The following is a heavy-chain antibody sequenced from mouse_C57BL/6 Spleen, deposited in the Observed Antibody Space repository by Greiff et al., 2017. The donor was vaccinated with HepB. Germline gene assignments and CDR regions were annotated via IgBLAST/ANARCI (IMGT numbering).Heavy chain of an antibody. V-gene: IGHV1-80*01. CDR3: ARCYGKGDWYFDV. D-gene: IGHD2-1*01. CDR2: IYPGDGDT. CDR1: GYAFSSYW. J-gene: IGHJ1*03. Sequence: LQESGAELVKPGASVKISCKASGYAFSSYWMNWVKQRPGKGLEWIGQIYPGDGDTNYNGKFKGKATLTADKSSSTAYMQLSSLTSEDSAVYFCARCYGKGDWYFDVWGTGTTVTVSS.